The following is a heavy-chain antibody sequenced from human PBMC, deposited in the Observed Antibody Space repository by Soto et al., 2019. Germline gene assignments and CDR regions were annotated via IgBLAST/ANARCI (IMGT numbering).Heavy chain of an antibody. CDR3: VRGETKAHFDY. CDR1: GDSIKYYY. CDR2: IYYSGAT. D-gene: IGHD3-16*01. Sequence: SETLSLTCSVSGDSIKYYYWNWIRQPPGKGLEWIGYIYYSGATNYNPSLKSRVTISKNQFSLKLSSVTEADTAVYYCVRGETKAHFDYRGKGILVTVSS. J-gene: IGHJ4*02. V-gene: IGHV4-59*01.